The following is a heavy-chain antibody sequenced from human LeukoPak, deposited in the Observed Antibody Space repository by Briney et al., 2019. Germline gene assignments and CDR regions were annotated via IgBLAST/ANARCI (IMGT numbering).Heavy chain of an antibody. CDR1: GFTFSDYY. CDR2: ISGSGGST. V-gene: IGHV3-23*01. D-gene: IGHD3-10*01. CDR3: ARDVYYYGSGSD. Sequence: GGSLRLSCAASGFTFSDYYMSWIRQAPGKGLEWVSAISGSGGSTYYADSVKGRFTISRDNSKNTLYLQMNSLRAEDTAVYYCARDVYYYGSGSDWGQGTLVTVSS. J-gene: IGHJ4*02.